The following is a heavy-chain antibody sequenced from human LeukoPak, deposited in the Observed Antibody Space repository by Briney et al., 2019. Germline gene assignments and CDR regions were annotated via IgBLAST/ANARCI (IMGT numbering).Heavy chain of an antibody. J-gene: IGHJ3*02. V-gene: IGHV1-69*01. D-gene: IGHD3-3*01. CDR2: IIPIFGTA. CDR3: ARAYDFWSGYYTDDAFDI. CDR1: GGTFSSYA. Sequence: ASVKVSCKASGGTFSSYAISWVRQAPGQGLEWMGGIIPIFGTANYAQKFQGRVTITADESTSTAYMELSSLRSEDTAVYYCARAYDFWSGYYTDDAFDIWGQGTMVTVSS.